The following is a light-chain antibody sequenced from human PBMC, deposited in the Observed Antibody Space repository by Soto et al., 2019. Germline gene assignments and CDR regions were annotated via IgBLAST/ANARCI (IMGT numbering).Light chain of an antibody. CDR3: SSYSTSTTRV. CDR1: SSDVGDYNY. CDR2: DVS. V-gene: IGLV2-14*01. Sequence: QSALTQPASVSGSPGQSITISCTGTSSDVGDYNYVSWCQQHPGKAPKLMIYDVSNRPSGVSNRFSGSKSGSTASLTISGLQAEDGADYYCSSYSTSTTRVFGTGTKLTVL. J-gene: IGLJ1*01.